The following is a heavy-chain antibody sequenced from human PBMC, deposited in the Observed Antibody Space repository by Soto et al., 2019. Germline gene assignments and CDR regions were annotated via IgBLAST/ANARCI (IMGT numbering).Heavy chain of an antibody. J-gene: IGHJ6*02. Sequence: KTSETLSLTCAVYGGSFSGYYWSWIRQPPGKGLEWIGEINHSGSTNYNPSLKSRVTISVDTSKNQFSLKLSSVTAADTAVYYCARALYYDILTGYYGYYYGMDVWGQGTTVTVSS. D-gene: IGHD3-9*01. CDR1: GGSFSGYY. V-gene: IGHV4-34*01. CDR2: INHSGST. CDR3: ARALYYDILTGYYGYYYGMDV.